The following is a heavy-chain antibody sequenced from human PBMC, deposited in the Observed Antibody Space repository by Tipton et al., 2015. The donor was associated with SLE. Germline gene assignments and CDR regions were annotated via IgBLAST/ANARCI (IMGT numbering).Heavy chain of an antibody. CDR3: AGAWQGYCSGGTCYVLDY. J-gene: IGHJ4*02. D-gene: IGHD2-15*01. CDR2: IYHSGST. V-gene: IGHV4-38-2*01. Sequence: TLSLTCAVSGYSISSGYYWGWIRQPPGKGLEWIGSIYHSGSTYYNPSLKSRVTISVDTSKNQFSLKLRSVTAADTAVYYCAGAWQGYCSGGTCYVLDYWGQGTLVTVSS. CDR1: GYSISSGYY.